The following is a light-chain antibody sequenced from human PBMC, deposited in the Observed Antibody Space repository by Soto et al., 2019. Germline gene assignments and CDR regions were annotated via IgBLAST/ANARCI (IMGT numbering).Light chain of an antibody. J-gene: IGLJ1*01. CDR2: GNS. V-gene: IGLV1-40*01. Sequence: QSVLTQPPSVYGAPGQRVTISCTGSSSNIGAGYDVHWYQQLPGTAPKLLIYGNSNRPSGVPDRFSGSKSGTSASLAITGLQAEDEADYSCQSYDSSLSARYVFGTGTKVTVL. CDR3: QSYDSSLSARYV. CDR1: SSNIGAGYD.